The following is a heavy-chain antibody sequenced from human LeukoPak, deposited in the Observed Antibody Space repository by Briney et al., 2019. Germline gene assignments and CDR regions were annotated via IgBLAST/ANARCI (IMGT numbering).Heavy chain of an antibody. CDR2: ISWNSGSI. J-gene: IGHJ4*02. CDR3: AREALRLAVAAPDY. Sequence: GGSLRLSCAASGFTVSSNYMSWVREAPGKGLEWVSGISWNSGSIGYADSVKGRFTISRDNAKNSLYLQMNSLRAEDTAVYYCAREALRLAVAAPDYWGQGTLVTVSS. V-gene: IGHV3-48*04. D-gene: IGHD6-19*01. CDR1: GFTVSSNY.